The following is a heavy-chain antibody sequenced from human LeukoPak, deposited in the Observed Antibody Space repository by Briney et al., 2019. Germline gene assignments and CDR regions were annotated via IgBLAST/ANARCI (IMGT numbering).Heavy chain of an antibody. CDR3: ATGKFSGYYDY. CDR2: MYYGGTT. D-gene: IGHD3-22*01. V-gene: IGHV4-39*01. CDR1: GGSLGSSTNY. Sequence: SETLSLTCSVSGGSLGSSTNYGGWVRQTPGKGMEWIGSMYYGGTTYYNPSLKSRVTLSIDTSKNQMSLRLSSVTAADSAVYFCATGKFSGYYDYCGQGTLVTVAS. J-gene: IGHJ4*02.